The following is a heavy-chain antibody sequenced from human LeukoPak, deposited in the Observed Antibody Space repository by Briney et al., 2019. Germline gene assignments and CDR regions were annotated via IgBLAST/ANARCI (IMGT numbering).Heavy chain of an antibody. CDR2: ISAYNGNT. CDR1: GYTFTGYY. J-gene: IGHJ4*02. CDR3: ARDGRAMGGYCSSTSCYRRGKIDY. V-gene: IGHV1-18*04. Sequence: ASVKVSCKASGYTFTGYYMHWVRQAPGQGLEWMGWISAYNGNTNYAQKLQGRVTMTTDTSTSTAYMELRSLRSDDTAVYYCARDGRAMGGYCSSTSCYRRGKIDYWGQGTLVTVSS. D-gene: IGHD2-2*01.